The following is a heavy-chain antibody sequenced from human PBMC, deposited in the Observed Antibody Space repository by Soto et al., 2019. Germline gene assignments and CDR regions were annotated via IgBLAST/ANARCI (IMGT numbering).Heavy chain of an antibody. CDR1: GDTFTSYA. CDR2: INAGNGNT. D-gene: IGHD2-21*02. Sequence: ASVKLSCKACGDTFTSYAMHWVRQAPEQRLEWMGWINAGNGNTKYSQKFQGRVTITRDTSASTAYMELSSLRSEDTAVYYCTRDGVVVVTAIIYGGQGTLVTV. CDR3: TRDGVVVVTAIIY. V-gene: IGHV1-3*01. J-gene: IGHJ4*02.